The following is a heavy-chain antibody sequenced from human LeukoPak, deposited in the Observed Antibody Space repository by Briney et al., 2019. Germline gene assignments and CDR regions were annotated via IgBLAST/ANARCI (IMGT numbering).Heavy chain of an antibody. CDR3: ARVVYDFWSAYDY. CDR1: GFIFSNYA. J-gene: IGHJ4*02. V-gene: IGHV3-23*01. D-gene: IGHD3-3*01. Sequence: PGGSLRHSCAVSGFIFSNYAMNWVRQAPGKGLEWVSAISGSGGSTYYADSVKGRFTISRDNSKNTLYLQMNSLRAEDTALYYCARVVYDFWSAYDYWGQGTLVTVSS. CDR2: ISGSGGST.